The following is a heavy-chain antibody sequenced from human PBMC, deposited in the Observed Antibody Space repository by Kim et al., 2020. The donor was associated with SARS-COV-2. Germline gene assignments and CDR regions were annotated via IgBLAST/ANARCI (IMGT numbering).Heavy chain of an antibody. J-gene: IGHJ4*02. D-gene: IGHD5-18*01. Sequence: RYSPSFQGQVTISADKSISTAYLQWSSLKASDTAMYYCARMTGYSYGYDYWGQGTLVTVSS. CDR3: ARMTGYSYGYDY. V-gene: IGHV5-51*01.